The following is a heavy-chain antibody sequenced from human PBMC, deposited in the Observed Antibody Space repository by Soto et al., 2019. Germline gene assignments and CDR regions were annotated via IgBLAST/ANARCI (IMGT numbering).Heavy chain of an antibody. CDR1: GFTFNSYA. Sequence: PGGSLRLSCAASGFTFNSYALNWVRQAPGKGLEWVSGISGSAGGTYYADSVKGRFTISRDNSQNTLYLQMNSLRAEDTAVYYCAKGLAYCVGDCYSGYYYVMDVWGQGTTGTVSS. CDR3: AKGLAYCVGDCYSGYYYVMDV. V-gene: IGHV3-23*01. D-gene: IGHD2-21*02. J-gene: IGHJ6*02. CDR2: ISGSAGGT.